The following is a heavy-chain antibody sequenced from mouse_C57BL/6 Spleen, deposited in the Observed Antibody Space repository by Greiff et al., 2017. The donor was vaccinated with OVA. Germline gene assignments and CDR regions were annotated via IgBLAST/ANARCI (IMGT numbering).Heavy chain of an antibody. CDR1: GYTFTEYT. J-gene: IGHJ3*01. D-gene: IGHD2-2*01. CDR2: FYPGSGSI. CDR3: ARHEETGYGQAWFAY. V-gene: IGHV1-62-2*01. Sequence: QVQLQQSGAELVKPGASVKLSCKASGYTFTEYTIHWVKQRSGQGLEWIGWFYPGSGSIKYNEKFKDKATLTADKSSSTVYMELSSLTSDDSAVYYCARHEETGYGQAWFAYWGQGTLVTVSA.